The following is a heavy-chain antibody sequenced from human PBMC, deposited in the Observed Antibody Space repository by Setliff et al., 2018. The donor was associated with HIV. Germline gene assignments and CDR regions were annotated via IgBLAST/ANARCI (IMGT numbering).Heavy chain of an antibody. D-gene: IGHD4-17*01. V-gene: IGHV3-48*01. Sequence: PGKSLRLSCAASGFTFSSYSLSWVRQAPGKGLEWISYISSSGSTTYYADSVKGRFTISRDNAKNSLHLQMNSLRVEDTAVYYCVRPPDVMTKVTKANCWGRGTLVTVSS. J-gene: IGHJ2*01. CDR3: VRPPDVMTKVTKANC. CDR2: ISSSGSTT. CDR1: GFTFSSYS.